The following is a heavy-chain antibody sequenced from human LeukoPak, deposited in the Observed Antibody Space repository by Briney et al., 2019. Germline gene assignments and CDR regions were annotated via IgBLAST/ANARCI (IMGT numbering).Heavy chain of an antibody. D-gene: IGHD5-12*01. Sequence: GGSLRLSCAASGFTFSSYSMHWVRQAPGKGLEWVSYITSSSSSTNYADSVKGRFTISRDNAKNSLYLQMNSLRAEDTAVYYCARAVLDSGYDYDAFDMWGQGTMVTVSS. CDR2: ITSSSSST. CDR1: GFTFSSYS. J-gene: IGHJ3*02. CDR3: ARAVLDSGYDYDAFDM. V-gene: IGHV3-48*04.